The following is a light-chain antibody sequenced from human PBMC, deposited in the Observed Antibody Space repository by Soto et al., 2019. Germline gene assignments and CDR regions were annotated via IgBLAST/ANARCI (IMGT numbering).Light chain of an antibody. Sequence: DIQMTQSPSTLSASVGDRVTITCRASQSISSWLAWYQQKPGKAPKLLIYDASSLESGVPSRFSGSGSGTEFTLTISSLQPDDFATYYCQQLRMYPSTFGGWTKVDIK. CDR2: DAS. V-gene: IGKV1-5*01. J-gene: IGKJ4*01. CDR1: QSISSW. CDR3: QQLRMYPST.